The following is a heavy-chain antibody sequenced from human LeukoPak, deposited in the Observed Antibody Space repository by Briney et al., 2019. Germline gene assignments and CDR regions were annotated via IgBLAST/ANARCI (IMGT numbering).Heavy chain of an antibody. Sequence: GGSLRLSCAASGFDFNIYSMNWVRQAPGKALEWISYMTGNSKTINYADSVKGRFTISRDNAENSLFLQMNRLRAEDTAIYYCARSRDWYADYWGQGSLVTVSS. J-gene: IGHJ4*02. V-gene: IGHV3-48*01. CDR2: MTGNSKTI. CDR1: GFDFNIYS. CDR3: ARSRDWYADY. D-gene: IGHD3-9*01.